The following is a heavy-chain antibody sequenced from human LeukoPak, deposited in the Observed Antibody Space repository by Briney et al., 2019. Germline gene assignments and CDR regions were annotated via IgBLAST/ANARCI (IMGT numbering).Heavy chain of an antibody. V-gene: IGHV4-34*01. J-gene: IGHJ4*02. Sequence: PSETLSLTCAVYGGSFSVYYWSWIRQPPGKGLEWIGEINHSGSTNYNPSLKSRVTISVDTSKNQFSLKLSSVTAADTAVYYCAGSFGSYEPYWGQGTLVTVSS. D-gene: IGHD1-26*01. CDR3: AGSFGSYEPY. CDR2: INHSGST. CDR1: GGSFSVYY.